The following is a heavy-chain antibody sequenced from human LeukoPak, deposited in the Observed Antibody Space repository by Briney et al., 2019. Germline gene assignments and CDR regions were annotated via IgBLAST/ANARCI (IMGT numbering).Heavy chain of an antibody. CDR3: ATPNWNDRYYFDY. CDR2: IIPIFGTA. D-gene: IGHD1-1*01. V-gene: IGHV1-69*13. J-gene: IGHJ4*02. CDR1: GGTFSSYA. Sequence: GASVKVSCKASGGTFSSYAINWVRQAPGQGLEWMGGIIPIFGTANYAQKFQGGVTITADELTSTAYMDLSSLRSEDTAVYYCATPNWNDRYYFDYWGQGTLVTVSS.